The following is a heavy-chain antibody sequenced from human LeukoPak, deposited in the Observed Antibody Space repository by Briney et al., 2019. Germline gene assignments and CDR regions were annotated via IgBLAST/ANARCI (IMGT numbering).Heavy chain of an antibody. J-gene: IGHJ4*02. D-gene: IGHD4-23*01. CDR2: ISYDGSNK. V-gene: IGHV3-30*04. CDR3: AKGPHGDYGGMVDY. CDR1: GFTFSSYA. Sequence: PGGSLRLSCAASGFTFSSYAMHWVRQAPGKGLEWVAVISYDGSNKYYADSVKGRFTISRDNSKNTLYLQMNSLRAEDTAVYYCAKGPHGDYGGMVDYWGQGTLVTVSS.